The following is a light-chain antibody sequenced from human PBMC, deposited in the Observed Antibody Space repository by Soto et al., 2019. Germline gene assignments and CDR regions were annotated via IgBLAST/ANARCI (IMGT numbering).Light chain of an antibody. Sequence: QSALTQPRSVSGSPGQSVTISCTGTSSDVGGYNYVSWYQQHPGEAPKLMIYDVSKRPSGVPDRFSGSKSGNTASLTISGLQAEDEADYYCCSYAGSYTLYVFGTGTKLTVL. CDR2: DVS. CDR3: CSYAGSYTLYV. V-gene: IGLV2-11*01. CDR1: SSDVGGYNY. J-gene: IGLJ1*01.